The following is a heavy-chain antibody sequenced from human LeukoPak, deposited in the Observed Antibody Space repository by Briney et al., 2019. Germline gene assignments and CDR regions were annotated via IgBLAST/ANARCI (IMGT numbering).Heavy chain of an antibody. Sequence: GASVKVSCKTSGYTFTDYYMHWVRQAPGQGFEWMGWINPSTGVTSYAQKFQGRVTMTRDTSISTAYVDLSRLRSDDTAIYFYATDTPPYCNGGSCYFDWGQGTLVTVSS. CDR1: GYTFTDYY. CDR2: INPSTGVT. J-gene: IGHJ4*02. D-gene: IGHD2-15*01. V-gene: IGHV1-2*02. CDR3: ATDTPPYCNGGSCYFD.